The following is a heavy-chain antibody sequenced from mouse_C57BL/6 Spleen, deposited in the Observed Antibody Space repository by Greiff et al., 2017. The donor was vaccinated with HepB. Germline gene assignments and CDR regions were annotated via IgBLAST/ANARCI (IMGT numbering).Heavy chain of an antibody. Sequence: EVQVVESGGGLVKPGGSLKLSCAASGFTFSSYAMSWVRQTPEKRLEWVATISDGGSYTYYPDNVKGRFTISRDNAKNNLYLQMSHLKSEDTAMYYCASYGSSYGYWYFDVWGTGTTVTVSS. CDR1: GFTFSSYA. D-gene: IGHD1-1*01. V-gene: IGHV5-4*01. J-gene: IGHJ1*03. CDR3: ASYGSSYGYWYFDV. CDR2: ISDGGSYT.